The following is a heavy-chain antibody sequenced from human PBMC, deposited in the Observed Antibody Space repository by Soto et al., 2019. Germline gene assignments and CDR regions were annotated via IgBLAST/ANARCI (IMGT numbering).Heavy chain of an antibody. Sequence: ASVRVSCKTSGDTFTSYYMHWVRQAPGQGLEWMGIINPSGGSTSYAQKFQGRVTMTRDTSTSTVYMELSSLRSEDTAVYYCARDPYRSGWYGIDYYYGMDVWGQGTTVTVSS. CDR3: ARDPYRSGWYGIDYYYGMDV. CDR2: INPSGGST. J-gene: IGHJ6*02. CDR1: GDTFTSYY. V-gene: IGHV1-46*03. D-gene: IGHD6-19*01.